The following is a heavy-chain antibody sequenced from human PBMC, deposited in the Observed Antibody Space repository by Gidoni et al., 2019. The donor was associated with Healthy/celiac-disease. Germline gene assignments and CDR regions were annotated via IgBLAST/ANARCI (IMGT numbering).Heavy chain of an antibody. V-gene: IGHV5-51*01. CDR3: ARRLDLRGVIYYFDY. Sequence: EVQLVQSGAEVKKPGESLKISCKGSGYSFTSYWIGWVRQMPGKGLEWMGIIYPGDSDTRYSPSFQGQVTISADKSISTAYLQWSSLKASDTAMYYCARRLDLRGVIYYFDYWGQGTLVTVSS. J-gene: IGHJ4*02. CDR1: GYSFTSYW. D-gene: IGHD3-10*01. CDR2: IYPGDSDT.